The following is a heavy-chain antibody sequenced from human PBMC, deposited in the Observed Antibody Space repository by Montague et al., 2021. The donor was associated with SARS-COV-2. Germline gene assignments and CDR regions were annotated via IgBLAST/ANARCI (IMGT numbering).Heavy chain of an antibody. D-gene: IGHD3-10*01. V-gene: IGHV3-20*01. CDR1: GFTFDDYG. J-gene: IGHJ4*02. Sequence: SLGLSCAVSGFTFDDYGMSWVRQAPGKGLEWVSGISRSGDRTAYGDSVKGRFTISRDNAKNSLYLQMNSLRVEDTAFYHCSRGGGMIRGVVDFWGQGILVSVSS. CDR2: ISRSGDRT. CDR3: SRGGGMIRGVVDF.